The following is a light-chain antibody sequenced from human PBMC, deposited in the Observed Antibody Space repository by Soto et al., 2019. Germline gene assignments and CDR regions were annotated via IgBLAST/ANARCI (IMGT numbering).Light chain of an antibody. CDR1: QNIGDS. J-gene: IGKJ2*01. V-gene: IGKV1-39*01. CDR3: QHNWT. Sequence: DFQMSQSPSSLSASVGDRVTITCRASQNIGDSLNWYQQKPGKAPKLLIYAASSLQSGVPSRFSGSGSGTDFTLTVSSLQPEDFSSYYCQHNWTFGQGTKLEI. CDR2: AAS.